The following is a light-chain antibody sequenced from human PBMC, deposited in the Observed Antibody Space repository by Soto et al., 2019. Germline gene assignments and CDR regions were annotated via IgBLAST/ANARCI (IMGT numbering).Light chain of an antibody. CDR3: QQYNNWPQP. Sequence: VMTQSRATLSVSPGEIATICCRASQSVRSNLAWYQQKPGQAPRVLIYGISTRATGIPIRLSGSGSGTEFTVTISSLQSEDVAVYYCQQYNNWPQPFGQGTKVDIK. V-gene: IGKV3-15*01. CDR2: GIS. J-gene: IGKJ1*01. CDR1: QSVRSN.